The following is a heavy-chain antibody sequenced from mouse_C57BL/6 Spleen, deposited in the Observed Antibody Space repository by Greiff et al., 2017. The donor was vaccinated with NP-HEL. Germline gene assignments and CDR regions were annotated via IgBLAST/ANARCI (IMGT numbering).Heavy chain of an antibody. J-gene: IGHJ1*03. Sequence: VQLQQSGPELVKPGASVKISCKASGYTFTDYYMNWVKQSHGKSLEWIGDINPNNGGTSYNQKFKGKATLTVDKSSSTAYMELRSLTSEDSAVYYCARLKRDYGNWYFDVWGTGTTVTVSS. CDR3: ARLKRDYGNWYFDV. D-gene: IGHD2-1*01. CDR2: INPNNGGT. CDR1: GYTFTDYY. V-gene: IGHV1-26*01.